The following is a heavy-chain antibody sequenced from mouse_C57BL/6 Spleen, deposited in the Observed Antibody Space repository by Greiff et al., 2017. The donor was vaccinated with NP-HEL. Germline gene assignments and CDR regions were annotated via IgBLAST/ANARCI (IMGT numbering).Heavy chain of an antibody. CDR2: IDPSDSET. CDR3: ARCYYGSSYDWYFDV. CDR1: GYTFTSYW. D-gene: IGHD1-1*01. J-gene: IGHJ1*03. V-gene: IGHV1-52*01. Sequence: VQLQQPGAELVRPGSSVKLSCKASGYTFTSYWMHWVKRRPIQGLEWIGNIDPSDSETHYNQKFKDKATLTVDKSSSTAYMQLSSLTSEDSAVYYCARCYYGSSYDWYFDVWGTGTTVTVSS.